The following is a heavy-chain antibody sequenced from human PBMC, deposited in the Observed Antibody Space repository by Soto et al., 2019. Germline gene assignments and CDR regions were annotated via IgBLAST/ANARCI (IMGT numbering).Heavy chain of an antibody. Sequence: SETLSLTCTVSGDSITSNSYFWAWIRQPPGKGLEWIGSIYYSGTTYYNPSLKSRVTISVDRSKNQFSLKLSSVIASDTAVYFCARHFSVDYFYYWGQGALVTVSS. J-gene: IGHJ4*02. CDR3: ARHFSVDYFYY. V-gene: IGHV4-39*01. CDR2: IYYSGTT. CDR1: GDSITSNSYF.